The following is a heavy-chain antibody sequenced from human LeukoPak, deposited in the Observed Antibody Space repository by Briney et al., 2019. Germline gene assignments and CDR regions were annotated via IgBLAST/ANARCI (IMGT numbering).Heavy chain of an antibody. Sequence: GGSLRLSCAASGFTISNYDMNWVRQAPGKGLEWVSSISSSSSYIYYADSVKGRFTISRDNAKNSLYLQMNSLRAEDTAVYYCASHTMVRGVVGYYWGQGTLVTVSS. CDR1: GFTISNYD. D-gene: IGHD3-10*01. CDR2: ISSSSSYI. J-gene: IGHJ4*02. CDR3: ASHTMVRGVVGYY. V-gene: IGHV3-21*04.